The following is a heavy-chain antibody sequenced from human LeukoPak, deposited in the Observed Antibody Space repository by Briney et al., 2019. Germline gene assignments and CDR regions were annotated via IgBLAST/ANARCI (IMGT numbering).Heavy chain of an antibody. V-gene: IGHV3-7*03. CDR2: IKQDGGET. Sequence: PGGSLRLSCAASGFPFSSYWMAWVRQAPGKGLEWVASIKQDGGETFYVDSVKGRFTISRDDSKSTLYLQMNNLRADDTALYYCAKAPHTVYCSSAGCFFDYWGQGTLVTVSS. D-gene: IGHD2-2*01. CDR1: GFPFSSYW. J-gene: IGHJ4*02. CDR3: AKAPHTVYCSSAGCFFDY.